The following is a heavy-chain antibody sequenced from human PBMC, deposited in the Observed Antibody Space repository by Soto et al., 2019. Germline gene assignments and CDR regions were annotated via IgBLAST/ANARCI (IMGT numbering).Heavy chain of an antibody. J-gene: IGHJ4*02. CDR1: GFTFSSYG. CDR2: ISYDGSNK. D-gene: IGHD6-13*01. V-gene: IGHV3-30*18. CDR3: AKDSTAAGPGY. Sequence: PGGSLRLSCAASGFTFSSYGMHWARQAPGKGLEWVAVISYDGSNKYYADSVKGRFTISRDNSKNTLYLQMNSLRAEDTAVYYCAKDSTAAGPGYWGQGTLVTVSS.